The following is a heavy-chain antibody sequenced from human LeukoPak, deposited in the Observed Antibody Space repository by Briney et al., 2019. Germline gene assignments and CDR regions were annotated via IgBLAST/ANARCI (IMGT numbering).Heavy chain of an antibody. CDR1: GFTFSSYA. CDR3: ANTTTETPGWFDP. J-gene: IGHJ5*02. CDR2: ISGRGVST. D-gene: IGHD4-11*01. Sequence: GGSLRLSCAASGFTFSSYAMSWVRQAPGKGLEWVSAISGRGVSTYYADSVKGRFTISRDNSKNTLYLQMNSLRAEDAAFYYCANTTTETPGWFDPWGQGTLVTVSS. V-gene: IGHV3-23*01.